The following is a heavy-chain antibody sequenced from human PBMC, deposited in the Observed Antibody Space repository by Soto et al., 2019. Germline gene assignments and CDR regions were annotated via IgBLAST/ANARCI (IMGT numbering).Heavy chain of an antibody. CDR3: AKLWPLAAASHDYYYGMDV. CDR1: GFTFSSYG. V-gene: IGHV3-30*18. CDR2: ISYDGSNK. Sequence: QVQLVESGGGVVQPGRSLRLSCAASGFTFSSYGMHWVRQAPGKGLEWVAVISYDGSNKYYADSVKGRFTISRDNSKNTLYLQMNSLRAEDTAVYYCAKLWPLAAASHDYYYGMDVWGQGTTVTVSS. J-gene: IGHJ6*02. D-gene: IGHD6-13*01.